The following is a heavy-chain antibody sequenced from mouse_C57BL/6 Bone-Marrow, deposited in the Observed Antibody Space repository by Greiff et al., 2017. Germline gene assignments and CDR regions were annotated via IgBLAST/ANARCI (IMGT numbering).Heavy chain of an antibody. V-gene: IGHV1-19*01. CDR3: ARDYGSRFAY. CDR2: INPYNGGT. CDR1: GYTFTDYY. Sequence: VQLQQSGPVLVKPGASVKMSCKASGYTFTDYYMNWVKQSHGKSLEWIGVINPYNGGTSYNQKFKGKATLTVDKSSSTAYMELNSLTSEDSAVYYCARDYGSRFAYWGQGTLVTVSA. D-gene: IGHD1-1*01. J-gene: IGHJ3*01.